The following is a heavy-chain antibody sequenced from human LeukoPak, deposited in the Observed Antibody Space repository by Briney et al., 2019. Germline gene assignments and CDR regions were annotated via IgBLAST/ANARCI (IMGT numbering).Heavy chain of an antibody. V-gene: IGHV4-4*07. Sequence: PSETLSLTCTVSGGSISSYYWSWIRQPAGKGLEWIGRIYTSGSTNYNPSLKSRVTMSVDTSKNQFSLKLSSVTAADTAVYYCARIAGVNDYGDPSGYFDYWGQGTLVTVSS. D-gene: IGHD4-17*01. CDR1: GGSISSYY. CDR2: IYTSGST. CDR3: ARIAGVNDYGDPSGYFDY. J-gene: IGHJ4*02.